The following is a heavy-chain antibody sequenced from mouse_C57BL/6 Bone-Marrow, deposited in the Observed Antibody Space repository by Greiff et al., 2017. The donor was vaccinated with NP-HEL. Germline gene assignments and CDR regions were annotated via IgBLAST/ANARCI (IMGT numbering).Heavy chain of an antibody. CDR2: ISNGGGST. D-gene: IGHD1-2*01. J-gene: IGHJ1*03. CDR3: ARQKVRPPYFEV. V-gene: IGHV5-12*01. Sequence: EVMLVESGGGLVQPGGSLKLSCAASGFTFSDYYMYWVRQTPEKRLEWVAYISNGGGSTYYPDTVKGRFTISRDNATNTLYLQMSRLKSEDTAMYYCARQKVRPPYFEVWGTGTTVTVSS. CDR1: GFTFSDYY.